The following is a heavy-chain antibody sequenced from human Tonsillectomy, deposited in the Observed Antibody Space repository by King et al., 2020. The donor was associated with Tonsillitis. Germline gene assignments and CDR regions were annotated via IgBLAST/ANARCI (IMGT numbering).Heavy chain of an antibody. J-gene: IGHJ4*02. CDR3: AKTYRPVGAANTPYYFDS. CDR1: GFTFSNYA. V-gene: IGHV3-23*04. D-gene: IGHD1-26*01. CDR2: MSGNGVRT. Sequence: EVQLVESGGGLVQPGGSLRLSCAASGFTFSNYAMTWVRQAPGKGLEWVSDMSGNGVRTLYADSVKGRFTISRDYSKNTVYLQMNSLRAEDTAVYYCAKTYRPVGAANTPYYFDSWGQGTLVTVSS.